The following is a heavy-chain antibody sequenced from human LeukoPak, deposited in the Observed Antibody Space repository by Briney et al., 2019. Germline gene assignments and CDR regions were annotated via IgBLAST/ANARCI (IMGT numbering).Heavy chain of an antibody. V-gene: IGHV3-21*01. CDR1: GFTFSRHS. D-gene: IGHD5-24*01. Sequence: GGSLRLSCAAFGFTFSRHSISWVRQAPGKRLEWVSSISSDSSHIYYADSMKGRFTVSRDNAKNSLFLQMNSLRAEDTAVYYCARDFRTQLNGYSPPYHFDYWGQGALVTVSS. J-gene: IGHJ4*02. CDR2: ISSDSSHI. CDR3: ARDFRTQLNGYSPPYHFDY.